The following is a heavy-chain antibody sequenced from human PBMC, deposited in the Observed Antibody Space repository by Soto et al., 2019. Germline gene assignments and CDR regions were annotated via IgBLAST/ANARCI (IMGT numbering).Heavy chain of an antibody. Sequence: GGSLRLSCAASGFTFSSYAMSWVRQAPGKGLEWVSAISGSGGSTYYADSVKGRFTISRDNSKNTLYLQMNSLRAEDTAVYYCAKDFQLFSRGPQARYGMDVWGQGTTVTVSS. CDR3: AKDFQLFSRGPQARYGMDV. V-gene: IGHV3-23*01. CDR1: GFTFSSYA. D-gene: IGHD6-6*01. J-gene: IGHJ6*02. CDR2: ISGSGGST.